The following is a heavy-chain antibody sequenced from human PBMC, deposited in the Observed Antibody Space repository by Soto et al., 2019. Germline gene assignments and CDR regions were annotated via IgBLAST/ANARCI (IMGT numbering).Heavy chain of an antibody. V-gene: IGHV1-2*04. J-gene: IGHJ6*02. D-gene: IGHD3-16*01. Sequence: QVQLVQSGAEVKKPGASVKVSCKASGYTFTGYYMHWVRQAPGQGLEWMGWINPNSGGTNYAQKFQGWVTMTRDTSISTAYRELSRLRSDDTAVYYCATTMGGRYYYYGMDVWGQGTTVTVSS. CDR3: ATTMGGRYYYYGMDV. CDR1: GYTFTGYY. CDR2: INPNSGGT.